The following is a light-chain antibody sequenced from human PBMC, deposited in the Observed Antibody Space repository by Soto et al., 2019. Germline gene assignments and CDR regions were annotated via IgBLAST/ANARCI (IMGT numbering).Light chain of an antibody. CDR2: AAS. Sequence: DIQMTQSPSSLSASVGDTVTIRCRASQTISSYLNWDQQKPGKAPNLLIYAASSLQSGVPSRFSSSWSGADFALTISSLQPGDFAAYYCQQSYTSPPTFGGGTKVEIK. V-gene: IGKV1-39*01. CDR1: QTISSY. CDR3: QQSYTSPPT. J-gene: IGKJ4*01.